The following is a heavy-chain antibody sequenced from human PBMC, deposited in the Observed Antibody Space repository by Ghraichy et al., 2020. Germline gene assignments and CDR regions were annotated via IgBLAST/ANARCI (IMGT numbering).Heavy chain of an antibody. D-gene: IGHD3-10*01. Sequence: SQTLSLTCVISGDSVSSKSVAWNWIRQAPSRALEWLGRTYYRSKLYNEYAVSMKSLITINPDTSKNQFSLQLNSVTPEDTAVYYCARSRFGDFVLWFDPWGQGTLVTVSS. CDR2: TYYRSKLYN. CDR3: ARSRFGDFVLWFDP. V-gene: IGHV6-1*01. J-gene: IGHJ5*02. CDR1: GDSVSSKSVA.